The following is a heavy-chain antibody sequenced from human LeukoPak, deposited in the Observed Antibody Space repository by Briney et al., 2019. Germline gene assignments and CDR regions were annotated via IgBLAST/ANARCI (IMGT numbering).Heavy chain of an antibody. CDR2: INPNSGGT. Sequence: ASVKLSCKASGYTFTGQYIHWVRQAPEQGPEWMGWINPNSGGTNYAQKFQGRVTMTRDTSISTAYMEVSSLRSDDTAVYYCARSYSYDSSGYYGAKWGQGTLVTVSS. CDR3: ARSYSYDSSGYYGAK. CDR1: GYTFTGQY. D-gene: IGHD3-22*01. V-gene: IGHV1-2*02. J-gene: IGHJ4*02.